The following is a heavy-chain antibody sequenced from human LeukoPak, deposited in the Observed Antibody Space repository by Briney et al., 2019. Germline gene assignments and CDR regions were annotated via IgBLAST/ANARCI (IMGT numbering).Heavy chain of an antibody. CDR1: GFTFSSYA. Sequence: PGGSLRLSCGASGFTFSSYAMHWVRQAPGEGLEWVSAISGSGGSTYYADSVKGRFTISRDNSKNTLYLQMNSLRAEDTAVYYCAKDLRAQWLVLTFDYWGQGTLVTVSS. CDR3: AKDLRAQWLVLTFDY. D-gene: IGHD6-19*01. J-gene: IGHJ4*02. V-gene: IGHV3-23*01. CDR2: ISGSGGST.